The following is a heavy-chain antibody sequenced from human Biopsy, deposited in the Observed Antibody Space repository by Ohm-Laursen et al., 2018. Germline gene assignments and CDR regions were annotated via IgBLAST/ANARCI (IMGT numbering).Heavy chain of an antibody. J-gene: IGHJ6*02. CDR1: GLIFSDYY. CDR2: ISARDGVV. V-gene: IGHV3-11*01. Sequence: GSLRLSCAASGLIFSDYYMSWIRQAPGKGLEWIAYISARDGVVYYADSVKGRFTISRDNTNNSLYLQMTSLRPEDTAMFYCARGKYKDFSTGLPRPYHYTLDFWGPGTTVTVSS. D-gene: IGHD3-22*01. CDR3: ARGKYKDFSTGLPRPYHYTLDF.